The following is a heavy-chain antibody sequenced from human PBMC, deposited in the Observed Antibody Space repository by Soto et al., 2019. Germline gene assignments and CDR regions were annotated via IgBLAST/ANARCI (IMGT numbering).Heavy chain of an antibody. D-gene: IGHD4-17*01. V-gene: IGHV1-24*01. Sequence: QVQLVQSGAEVKKPGASVKVSCKVSGYTLNEVAMHWVRQAPGKGLEWLGGFDPDEAETIYAQHFQGRVTMPEDTPTDNVYIELSSLRSEDTALYFCTTYHGDYNFDNWGQGTLVTVSS. CDR3: TTYHGDYNFDN. J-gene: IGHJ4*02. CDR1: GYTLNEVA. CDR2: FDPDEAET.